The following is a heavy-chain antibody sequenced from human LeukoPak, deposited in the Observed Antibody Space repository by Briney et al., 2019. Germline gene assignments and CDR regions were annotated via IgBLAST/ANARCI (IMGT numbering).Heavy chain of an antibody. CDR3: AREPYSSSSDRHGRTFDY. Sequence: ASVQVSCKASGYTFTAHYIHWVRQAPGQGLEWMGQIHSNSGGEKYAQKFQGRVTVLGDTSINTIYMELTSLTSDDTAVYYCAREPYSSSSDRHGRTFDYWGQGTLVTVSS. J-gene: IGHJ4*02. CDR2: IHSNSGGE. D-gene: IGHD6-6*01. V-gene: IGHV1-2*06. CDR1: GYTFTAHY.